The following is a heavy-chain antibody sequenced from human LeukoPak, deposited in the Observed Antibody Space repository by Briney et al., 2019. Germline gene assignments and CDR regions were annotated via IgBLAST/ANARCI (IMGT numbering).Heavy chain of an antibody. V-gene: IGHV4-59*11. CDR2: VSYTGRT. Sequence: PSETLSLTCTVSGGSLSGHYWSWIRQPPGKRLEWIGYVSYTGRTKYNPSLQSRVTISIDTSKSQFSLKLTSVTSADTAVYSCARLLDNDISGGPDTFDVWGQGTTVIVPS. J-gene: IGHJ3*01. CDR3: ARLLDNDISGGPDTFDV. D-gene: IGHD3-22*01. CDR1: GGSLSGHY.